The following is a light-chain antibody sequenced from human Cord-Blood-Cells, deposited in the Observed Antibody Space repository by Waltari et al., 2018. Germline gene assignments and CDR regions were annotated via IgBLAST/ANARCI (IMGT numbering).Light chain of an antibody. CDR3: SSYTSSSTLV. J-gene: IGLJ2*01. CDR1: SSDAGGYNS. V-gene: IGLV2-14*01. Sequence: QSALTQPASVSGSPGQSITISCTGTSSDAGGYNSVSWSQQHPGKAPKLMICEVSNRPSGVSNRFSGSKSGNTASLTISGLQAEDEADYYCSSYTSSSTLVFGGGTKLTVL. CDR2: EVS.